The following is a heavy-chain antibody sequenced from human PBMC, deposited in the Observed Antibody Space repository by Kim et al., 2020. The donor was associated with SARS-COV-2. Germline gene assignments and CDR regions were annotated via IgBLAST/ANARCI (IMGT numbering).Heavy chain of an antibody. V-gene: IGHV4-34*01. CDR3: ARERTRSSVDY. D-gene: IGHD1-26*01. CDR2: INHSGST. Sequence: SETLSLTCAVYGGSFSGYYWSWIRQPPGKGLEWIGEINHSGSTNYNPSLKSRVTISVDTSKNQFSLKLSSVTAADTAVYYCARERTRSSVDYWGQGTLVT. J-gene: IGHJ4*02. CDR1: GGSFSGYY.